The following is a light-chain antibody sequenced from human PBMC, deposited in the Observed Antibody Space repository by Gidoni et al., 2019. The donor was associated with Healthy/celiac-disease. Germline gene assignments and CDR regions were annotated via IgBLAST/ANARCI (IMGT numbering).Light chain of an antibody. V-gene: IGKV1-39*01. CDR1: QSISSY. J-gene: IGKJ1*01. CDR3: QQSYSTLST. Sequence: DIQMTQSPSSLSASVGDRVTITCRASQSISSYLNWYQQKPGKAPKLLIYAASSLQSGVPSRFSGSGSGTDFTLTISSLQPEDFATNYCQQSYSTLSTFXXXTKVEIK. CDR2: AAS.